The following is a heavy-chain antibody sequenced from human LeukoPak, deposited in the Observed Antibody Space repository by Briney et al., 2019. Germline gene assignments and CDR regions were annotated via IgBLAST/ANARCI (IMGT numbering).Heavy chain of an antibody. CDR3: TRHQRDGDLPYYYYGMDV. J-gene: IGHJ6*02. V-gene: IGHV3-73*01. CDR1: GFTFSGSA. Sequence: GGSLRLSCAASGFTFSGSAMHWVRQASGKGLEWVGRIRSKANSYATAYAASVKGRFTISRDGSKNTAYLQMNSLKTEDTAVYYCTRHQRDGDLPYYYYGMDVWGQGTTVTVSS. D-gene: IGHD4-17*01. CDR2: IRSKANSYAT.